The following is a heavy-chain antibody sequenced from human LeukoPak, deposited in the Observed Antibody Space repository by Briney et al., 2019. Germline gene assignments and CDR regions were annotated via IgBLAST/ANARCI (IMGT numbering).Heavy chain of an antibody. CDR2: IQYDGSSK. Sequence: GGSLRLSCAASGFTFSFFVMHWVRQAPGKGLEWVAFIQYDGSSKDYADSVKGRFIISRDNSKNTLYLQMNSLRAEDTAVYYCARARWGYSGYDYYFDYWGQGTLVTVSS. J-gene: IGHJ4*02. V-gene: IGHV3-30*02. CDR1: GFTFSFFV. CDR3: ARARWGYSGYDYYFDY. D-gene: IGHD5-12*01.